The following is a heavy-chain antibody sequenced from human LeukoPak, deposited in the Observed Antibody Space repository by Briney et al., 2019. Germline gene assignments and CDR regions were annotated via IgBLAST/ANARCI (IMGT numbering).Heavy chain of an antibody. CDR3: AREDGMIRNFDY. D-gene: IGHD3-22*01. CDR2: VYSGGST. Sequence: GGSLRLSCAASGFTVSSNYMSWVRQAPGKGLEWVSVVYSGGSTYYADSVKGRFTISRDNSKNTLYLQMNSLRAEDTAVYYCAREDGMIRNFDYWGQGTLVTASS. CDR1: GFTVSSNY. J-gene: IGHJ4*02. V-gene: IGHV3-53*01.